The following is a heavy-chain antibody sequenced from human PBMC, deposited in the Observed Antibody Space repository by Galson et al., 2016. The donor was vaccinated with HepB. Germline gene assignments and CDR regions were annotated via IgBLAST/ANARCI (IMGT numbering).Heavy chain of an antibody. V-gene: IGHV3-23*01. CDR3: AKDRDTTSWGKFDS. J-gene: IGHJ4*02. D-gene: IGHD3-16*01. CDR1: GFTFSTYV. Sequence: SLRLSCAASGFTFSTYVMTWVRQAPGKGLEWVSSISVSGDSTYYADSVKGRFTISRDNPKNALYLQMISLRAEDTAVYYCAKDRDTTSWGKFDSWGLGTLVTVSS. CDR2: ISVSGDST.